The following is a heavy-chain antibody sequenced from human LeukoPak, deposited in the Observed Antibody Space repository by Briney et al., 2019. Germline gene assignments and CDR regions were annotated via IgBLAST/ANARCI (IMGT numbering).Heavy chain of an antibody. J-gene: IGHJ6*03. V-gene: IGHV1-8*02. CDR1: GYTFTTYD. Sequence: VASVKVSCKASGYTFTTYDINWVRQAAGQGLEWMGWMNPNSGNTGYAQKFQGRVTMTTDTSTSTAYMELRSPRSDDTAVYYCARYSNFLRYYYYMDVWGKGTTVTVSS. CDR3: ARYSNFLRYYYYMDV. CDR2: MNPNSGNT. D-gene: IGHD4-11*01.